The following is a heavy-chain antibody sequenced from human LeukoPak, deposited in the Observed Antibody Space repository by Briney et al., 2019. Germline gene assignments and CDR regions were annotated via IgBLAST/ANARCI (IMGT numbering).Heavy chain of an antibody. Sequence: PGGSLRLSCAASGFTFSNAWMSWVRQAPGKGLEWVGRIKSKTDGGTTDYAAPVKGRFTISRDDSKNTLYLQMNSLKTEDTAVYYCTTDLAVTRVRYYYGMEVWGQGTTVTVSS. J-gene: IGHJ6*02. D-gene: IGHD4-17*01. CDR3: TTDLAVTRVRYYYGMEV. CDR1: GFTFSNAW. V-gene: IGHV3-15*01. CDR2: IKSKTDGGTT.